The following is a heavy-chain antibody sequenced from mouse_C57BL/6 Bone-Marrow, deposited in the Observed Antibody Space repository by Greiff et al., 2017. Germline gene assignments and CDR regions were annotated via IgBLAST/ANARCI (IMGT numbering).Heavy chain of an antibody. V-gene: IGHV5-6*01. CDR1: GFTFSSYG. CDR2: ISSGGSYT. Sequence: VQLKESGGDLVKPGGSLKLSCAASGFTFSSYGMSWVRQTPDKRLEWVATISSGGSYTYYPDSVKGRFTISRDNAKNTLYLQMSILKSEDTAMYYCARRGYYYAMDYWGQGTSVTVSS. J-gene: IGHJ4*01. CDR3: ARRGYYYAMDY.